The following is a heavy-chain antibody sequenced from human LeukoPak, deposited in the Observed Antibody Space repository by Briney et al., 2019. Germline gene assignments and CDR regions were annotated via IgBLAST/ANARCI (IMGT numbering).Heavy chain of an antibody. V-gene: IGHV1-46*01. CDR3: ARYYGEGAFDY. J-gene: IGHJ4*02. CDR2: SHPSGGST. D-gene: IGHD4-17*01. CDR1: GYTFTSYY. Sequence: GASVTVSCKASGYTFTSYYMHWVRQAPGQGLEWMGISHPSGGSTSYAQKFQGRVTVTRDTSTSTVYMELSSLKSEDTAVYYCARYYGEGAFDYWGQGTLVTVSS.